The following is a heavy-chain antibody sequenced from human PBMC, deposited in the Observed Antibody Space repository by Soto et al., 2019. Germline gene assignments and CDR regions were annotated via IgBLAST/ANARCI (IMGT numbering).Heavy chain of an antibody. Sequence: GGSLRLSCAASGFTFSSYAMSWVRQAPGKGLEWVSAISGSGGSTYYADSVKGRFTISRDNSKNTLYLQMNSLRAEDTAVYYCAKDQVGVRGSFVAFDIWGQGTMVTVSS. CDR2: ISGSGGST. V-gene: IGHV3-23*01. D-gene: IGHD3-10*01. J-gene: IGHJ3*02. CDR1: GFTFSSYA. CDR3: AKDQVGVRGSFVAFDI.